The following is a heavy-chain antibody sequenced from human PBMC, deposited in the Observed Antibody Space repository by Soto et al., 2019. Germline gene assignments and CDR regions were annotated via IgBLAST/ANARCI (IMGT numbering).Heavy chain of an antibody. V-gene: IGHV3-30*18. CDR1: GFTSSSYG. D-gene: IGHD3-22*01. Sequence: GGSLRLSCAASGFTSSSYGMHWVRQAPGKGLEWVAVISYDGSNKYYADSVKGRFTISRDNSKNTLYLQMNSLRAEDTAVYYCAKDPGYYDSSGSFDYWGQGTLVTVSS. J-gene: IGHJ4*02. CDR2: ISYDGSNK. CDR3: AKDPGYYDSSGSFDY.